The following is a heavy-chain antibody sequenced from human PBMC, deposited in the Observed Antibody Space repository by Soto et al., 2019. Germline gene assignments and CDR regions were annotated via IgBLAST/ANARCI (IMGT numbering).Heavy chain of an antibody. CDR1: GGTFSSYA. CDR3: ASSAAGPYAVDY. D-gene: IGHD6-13*01. J-gene: IGHJ4*02. CDR2: IIPIFGTA. V-gene: IGHV1-69*13. Sequence: SVKVSCKASGGTFSSYAISWVRQAPGQGLEWMGGIIPIFGTANYAQKFQGRVTITADESTSTAYMELSSLRSEDTAVYYCASSAAGPYAVDYWGQGTLVTVSS.